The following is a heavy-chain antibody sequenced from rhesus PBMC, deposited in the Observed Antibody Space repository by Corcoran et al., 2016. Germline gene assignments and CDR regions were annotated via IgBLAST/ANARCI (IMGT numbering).Heavy chain of an antibody. V-gene: IGHV3-110*02. CDR3: ARRQDIVVVVAATENTVLVVVATGGFDY. CDR1: GFTFSDHY. Sequence: EVQLVESGGGWVQPGGSLRLSCAASGFTFSDHYMDWVRQAPGKGLEWVSSISSRSSRTTLYPDSVKGRRTISRDNAKNTVYLQMDSQRADGSAVYYCARRQDIVVVVAATENTVLVVVATGGFDYWGQGVLDTVST. CDR2: ISSRSSRTT. J-gene: IGHJ4*01. D-gene: IGHD2-21*01.